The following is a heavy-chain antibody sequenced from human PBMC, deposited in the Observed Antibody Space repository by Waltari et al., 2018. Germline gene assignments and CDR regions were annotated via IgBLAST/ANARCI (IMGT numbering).Heavy chain of an antibody. CDR1: GFIFSIFA. J-gene: IGHJ4*02. CDR3: TKMRRNLPRDIIDN. Sequence: EVQLLESGVGLVQRGGSLRLSCAVSGFIFSIFAIGWVRHTPGKGLEWVAGTSASSGSTYYADSVQGRFTISRDNSKKRVFLQMNSLRAEDTATYYCTKMRRNLPRDIIDNWGQGTQVIIAS. CDR2: TSASSGST. V-gene: IGHV3-23*01.